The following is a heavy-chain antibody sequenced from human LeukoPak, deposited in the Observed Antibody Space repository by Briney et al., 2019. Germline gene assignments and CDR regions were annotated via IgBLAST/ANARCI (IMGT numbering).Heavy chain of an antibody. D-gene: IGHD3-22*01. Sequence: SVKVSCKASGGTFSSYTISWVRQAPGQGLEWMGRIIPILGIANYAQKFQGRVTITADKSTSTAYMELSSLRSEDTAVYYCSGDWPPSGYNFTSWGKETRVTASS. CDR1: GGTFSSYT. CDR2: IIPILGIA. J-gene: IGHJ4*02. CDR3: SGDWPPSGYNFTS. V-gene: IGHV1-69*02.